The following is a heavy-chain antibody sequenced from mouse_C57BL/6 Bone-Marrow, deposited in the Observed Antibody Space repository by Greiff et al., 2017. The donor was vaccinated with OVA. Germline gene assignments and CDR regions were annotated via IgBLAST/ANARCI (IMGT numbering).Heavy chain of an antibody. D-gene: IGHD2-12*01. V-gene: IGHV1-76*01. CDR2: IYPGSGNT. CDR1: GYTFTDYY. Sequence: QVQLQQSGAELVRPGASVKLSCKASGYTFTDYYINWVKQRPGQGLEWIARIYPGSGNTYYNEKFKGKATLTAEKSSSTAYMQLSSLTSEDSAVYFCARAYYNAMDYWGQGTLVTVSA. CDR3: ARAYYNAMDY. J-gene: IGHJ3*01.